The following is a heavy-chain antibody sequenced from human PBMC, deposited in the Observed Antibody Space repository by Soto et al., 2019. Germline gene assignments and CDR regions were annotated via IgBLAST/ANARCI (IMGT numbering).Heavy chain of an antibody. Sequence: SETLSLTCNVYGASISSGRSYWSWIRQHPGKGLEWIGYMFYSGSTYYHPSLKSRVNISADTSKNQFSLRLTSVTPADTAVYYCARDNGYGHFDSWGQGTLVPVSS. CDR2: MFYSGST. D-gene: IGHD5-12*01. CDR3: ARDNGYGHFDS. V-gene: IGHV4-31*03. J-gene: IGHJ4*02. CDR1: GASISSGRSY.